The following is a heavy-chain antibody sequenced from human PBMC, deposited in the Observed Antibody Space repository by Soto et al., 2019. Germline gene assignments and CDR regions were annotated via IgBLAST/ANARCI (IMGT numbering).Heavy chain of an antibody. CDR3: ARVKGYCSSTSCYNPFDY. D-gene: IGHD2-2*02. V-gene: IGHV1-69*06. Sequence: QVQLVQSGAEVKKPGSSVKVSCKASGGTFSSYAISWVRHAPGQGLEWMGGIIPIFGTANYAQKFQGRVTITADKSTSTAYMELSSLRSEDTAVYYCARVKGYCSSTSCYNPFDYWGQGTLVTVSS. J-gene: IGHJ4*02. CDR2: IIPIFGTA. CDR1: GGTFSSYA.